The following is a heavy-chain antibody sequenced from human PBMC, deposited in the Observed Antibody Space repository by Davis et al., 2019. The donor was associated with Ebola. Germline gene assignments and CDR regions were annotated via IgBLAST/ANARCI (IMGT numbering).Heavy chain of an antibody. CDR2: ISGSGGST. V-gene: IGHV3-23*01. CDR3: ARDPRDTGMVTSYYYYYMDV. D-gene: IGHD5-18*01. CDR1: GFTFSRYA. Sequence: GGSLRLSCAASGFTFSRYAMSWVRQAPGKGLEWVSAISGSGGSTYYADSVKGRFTISRDNSKNTLYLQMNSLRAEDTAVYYCARDPRDTGMVTSYYYYYMDVWGKGTTVTVSS. J-gene: IGHJ6*03.